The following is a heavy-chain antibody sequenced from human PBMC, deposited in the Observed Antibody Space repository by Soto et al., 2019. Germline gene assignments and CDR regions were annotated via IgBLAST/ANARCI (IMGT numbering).Heavy chain of an antibody. CDR2: IYYSGST. CDR1: GGSISSDAYY. CDR3: ARTNRPYQPGTYVYDNYVMDV. V-gene: IGHV4-30-4*01. D-gene: IGHD2-2*01. Sequence: PSETLSLTCTVSGGSISSDAYYWTWIRQSPRKGLEWIGYIYYSGSTYYSPSLKSRVTISVDTSNNQFSLQLRSVTAADTAVYFCARTNRPYQPGTYVYDNYVMDVWGQVTTVTFSS. J-gene: IGHJ6*02.